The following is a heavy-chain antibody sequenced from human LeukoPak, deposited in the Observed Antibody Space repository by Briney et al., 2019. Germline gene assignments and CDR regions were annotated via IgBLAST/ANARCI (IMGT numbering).Heavy chain of an antibody. J-gene: IGHJ4*02. CDR1: GFTFSSYW. CDR2: INSDGSST. D-gene: IGHD1-26*01. V-gene: IGHV3-74*01. Sequence: QPGGSLRLSCAASGFTFSSYWMHWVRQAPGKGLVWVSRINSDGSSTTYVDSVKGRFTISRDNAKNTLYLQMNSLRAEDTAVYYCARGGTSGSLIYWGRGTLVTVSS. CDR3: ARGGTSGSLIY.